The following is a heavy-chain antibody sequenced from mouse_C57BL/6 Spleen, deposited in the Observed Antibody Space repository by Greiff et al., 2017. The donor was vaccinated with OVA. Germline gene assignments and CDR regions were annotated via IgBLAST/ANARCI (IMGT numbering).Heavy chain of an antibody. Sequence: VQLQQSGPELVKPGASVKISCKASGYSFTDYNMNWVKQSNGKSLEWIGVINPNYGTNSYNQKFKGKVTLTVDQSSSTADMQLNSLTSEDSAVYFCAPDSNHDAWFAYWGQGTLVTVSA. CDR1: GYSFTDYN. V-gene: IGHV1-39*01. CDR3: APDSNHDAWFAY. J-gene: IGHJ3*01. D-gene: IGHD2-5*01. CDR2: INPNYGTN.